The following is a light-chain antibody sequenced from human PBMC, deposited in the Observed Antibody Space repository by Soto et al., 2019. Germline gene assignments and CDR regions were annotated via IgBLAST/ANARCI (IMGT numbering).Light chain of an antibody. J-gene: IGKJ1*01. Sequence: EFVLTQSPATLSLSPGERATLSCRASQGGTSYLAWYQQKPGQAPRLLIYGASSRATGIPDRFSGSGSGTDFTLTISRLEPEDFAVYYCQQYGSSRTFGQGTKVDI. CDR1: QGGTSY. V-gene: IGKV3-20*01. CDR2: GAS. CDR3: QQYGSSRT.